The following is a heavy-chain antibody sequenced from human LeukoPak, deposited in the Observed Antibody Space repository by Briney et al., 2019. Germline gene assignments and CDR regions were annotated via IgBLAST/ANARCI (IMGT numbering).Heavy chain of an antibody. CDR3: AKGDAFDI. J-gene: IGHJ3*02. V-gene: IGHV3-30*18. CDR2: ISYGGSNK. CDR1: GFTFSSYG. Sequence: PGRSLRLSCAASGFTFSSYGMHWVRQAPGKGLEWVAVISYGGSNKYYADSVKGRFTISRDNSKNTLYLQMNSLRAEDTAVYYCAKGDAFDIWGQGTMVTVSS.